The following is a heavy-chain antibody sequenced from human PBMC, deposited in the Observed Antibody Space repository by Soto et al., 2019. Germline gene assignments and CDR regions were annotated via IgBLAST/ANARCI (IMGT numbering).Heavy chain of an antibody. D-gene: IGHD5-12*01. V-gene: IGHV4-34*01. J-gene: IGHJ4*01. CDR1: GGSLSGYY. CDR2: VKDGGHT. CDR3: ARGQEGVVATH. Sequence: QVQLQQWGAGLLKPSETLSLKCAVTGGSLSGYYWSWIRQPPGKGREWIGEVKDGGHTNYSPSRRGRVTISSDTSNNQCSLRLNSVTAADTGVYYCARGQEGVVATHWDHGSLVTVSS.